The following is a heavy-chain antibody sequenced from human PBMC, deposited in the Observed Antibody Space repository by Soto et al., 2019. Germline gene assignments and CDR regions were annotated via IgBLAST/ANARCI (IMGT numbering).Heavy chain of an antibody. Sequence: SQTLSLTCTVSGGSISSYYWSWIRQPPGKGLEWIGYIYYSGSTNYNSSLKSRVTISVDTSKNQFSLRLSSVTAADTAVYYCARQYCSSTRCYVHFDYWGQGILVTVSS. D-gene: IGHD2-2*01. CDR3: ARQYCSSTRCYVHFDY. V-gene: IGHV4-59*08. J-gene: IGHJ4*02. CDR1: GGSISSYY. CDR2: IYYSGST.